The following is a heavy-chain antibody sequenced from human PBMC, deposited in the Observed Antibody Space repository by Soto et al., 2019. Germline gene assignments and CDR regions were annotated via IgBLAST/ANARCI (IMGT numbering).Heavy chain of an antibody. CDR2: ISGSGGRT. D-gene: IGHD3-3*01. CDR1: GFTFSSYA. Sequence: GGSLRLSCAASGFTFSSYAMSWVRQAPGKGLEWVSAISGSGGRTYYADSVKGRFTISRDNSKNTLYLQMNSLRAEDTAVYYCAKGDRFLEWFRTTYWGQGTLVTVSS. CDR3: AKGDRFLEWFRTTY. V-gene: IGHV3-23*01. J-gene: IGHJ4*02.